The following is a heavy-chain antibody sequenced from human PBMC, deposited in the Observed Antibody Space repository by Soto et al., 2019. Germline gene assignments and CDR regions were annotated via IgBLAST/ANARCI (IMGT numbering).Heavy chain of an antibody. Sequence: QVQLVESGGGLVKPGGSLRLSCAASGFTFSDYCMSWIRQAPGKGLEWVSYINSSSSYTNYADSVKGRFTISRDNAKNSLYLQMNSLRAEDTAVYYCAIIITAAGGRRYFDLWGRGPLVTVSS. CDR2: INSSSSYT. CDR3: AIIITAAGGRRYFDL. CDR1: GFTFSDYC. V-gene: IGHV3-11*05. D-gene: IGHD6-13*01. J-gene: IGHJ2*01.